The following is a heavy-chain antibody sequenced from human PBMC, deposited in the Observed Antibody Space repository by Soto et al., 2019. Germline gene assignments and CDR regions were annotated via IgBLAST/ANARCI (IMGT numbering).Heavy chain of an antibody. CDR2: IIPIFGTA. CDR3: VNGYSYATSRDY. V-gene: IGHV1-69*13. D-gene: IGHD5-18*01. CDR1: GGTFSSYA. Sequence: SVKVSCKAAGGTFSSYAISRVRQAPGQGLEWMGGIIPIFGTANYAQKFQGRVTITADESTSTAYMELSSLRSEDTAVYYCVNGYSYATSRDYWGQGTLVTVSS. J-gene: IGHJ4*02.